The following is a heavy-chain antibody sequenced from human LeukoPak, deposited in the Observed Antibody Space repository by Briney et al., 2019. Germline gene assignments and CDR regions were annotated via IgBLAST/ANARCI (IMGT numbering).Heavy chain of an antibody. J-gene: IGHJ3*02. CDR3: ARGGVPAAIIFAFDI. D-gene: IGHD2-2*02. CDR2: IYHSGGT. CDR1: GYSISSGYH. V-gene: IGHV4-38-2*02. Sequence: SETLSLTCTVSGYSISSGYHWGWIRQPPGKGLEWIGSIYHSGGTYYNPSLKSRVTISVDTSKNQFSLKLSSVTAADTAVYYCARGGVPAAIIFAFDIWGQGTMVTVSS.